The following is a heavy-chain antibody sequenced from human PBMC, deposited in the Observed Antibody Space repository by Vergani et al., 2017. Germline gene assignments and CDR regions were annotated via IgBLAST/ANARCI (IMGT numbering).Heavy chain of an antibody. CDR3: ARDRGPGGYYFDY. J-gene: IGHJ4*02. V-gene: IGHV3-21*01. D-gene: IGHD3-16*01. CDR1: GFTFSSYS. Sequence: VQLVESGGGVVQPGRSLRLSCAASGFTFSSYSMNWVRQAPGKGLEWVSSISSSSSYIYYADSVKGRFTISRDNAKNSLYLQMNSLRAEDTAVYYCARDRGPGGYYFDYWGQGTLVTVSS. CDR2: ISSSSSYI.